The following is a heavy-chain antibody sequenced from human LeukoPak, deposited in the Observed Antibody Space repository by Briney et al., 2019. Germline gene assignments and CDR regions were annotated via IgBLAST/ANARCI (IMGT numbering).Heavy chain of an antibody. Sequence: GGSLRLSCAASGFTFSSYWMSWVRQAPGKGLEWVANIKQDGSEKYYVDSVKGRFTISRDNAKNSLYLQMNSLRAEDTAVYYCARSRHCGGDCYWFDPWGQGTLVTVSS. CDR3: ARSRHCGGDCYWFDP. CDR2: IKQDGSEK. J-gene: IGHJ5*02. D-gene: IGHD2-21*02. CDR1: GFTFSSYW. V-gene: IGHV3-7*01.